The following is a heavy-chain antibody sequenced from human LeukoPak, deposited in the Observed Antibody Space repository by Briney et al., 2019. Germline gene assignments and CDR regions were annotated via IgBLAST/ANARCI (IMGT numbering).Heavy chain of an antibody. V-gene: IGHV1-2*02. D-gene: IGHD2-2*01. CDR1: GYIFTGYY. CDR2: INPNSGDT. CDR3: ARDRSIAVVTAAISFSDH. Sequence: ASVKVSCRASGYIFTGYYMHRVRQAPGQGLEWMGWINPNSGDTNFAQKFQGRVTMTRDTSISTAYMELSRLRSDDTAVYYCARDRSIAVVTAAISFSDHWGQGTLVTVSS. J-gene: IGHJ4*02.